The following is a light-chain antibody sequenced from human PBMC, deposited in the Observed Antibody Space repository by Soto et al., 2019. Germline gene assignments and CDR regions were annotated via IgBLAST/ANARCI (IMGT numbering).Light chain of an antibody. J-gene: IGKJ1*01. Sequence: IQMSQSPPTLSASVGDRVSITCRASQEIRNALAWYLQKPGKAPKLLIFDASILESGVSSTFSASGSGTEFTLTISSLQPDDFATYYCQHYNPYFWTFSQGTKVDIK. CDR1: QEIRNA. CDR2: DAS. V-gene: IGKV1-5*01. CDR3: QHYNPYFWT.